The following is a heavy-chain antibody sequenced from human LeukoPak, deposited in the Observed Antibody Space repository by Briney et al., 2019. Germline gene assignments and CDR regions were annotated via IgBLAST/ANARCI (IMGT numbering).Heavy chain of an antibody. CDR2: ISSSGSTI. J-gene: IGHJ3*02. V-gene: IGHV3-48*03. CDR1: GFTFSSYE. Sequence: GGSLRLSCAASGFTFSSYEMNWVRQAPGKGLEWVSYISSSGSTIYYADSVKGRFTISRDNAKKTLYLQINSLRAEDTAQYYCARALHDALDIWGQGTVVTVSS. CDR3: ARALHDALDI.